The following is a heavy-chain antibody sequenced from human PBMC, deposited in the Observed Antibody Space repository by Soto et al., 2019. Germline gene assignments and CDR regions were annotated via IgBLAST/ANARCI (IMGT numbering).Heavy chain of an antibody. CDR3: ARSWDTAMVTIFDY. D-gene: IGHD5-18*01. J-gene: IGHJ4*02. CDR1: GGTFSSYA. V-gene: IGHV1-69*06. CDR2: IIPIFGTA. Sequence: RASVKVSCKASGGTFSSYAISWVRQAPGQGLEWMGGIIPIFGTANYAQKFQGRVTITADKSTSTAYMELSSLRSEDTAVYYCARSWDTAMVTIFDYWGQGTLVTVSS.